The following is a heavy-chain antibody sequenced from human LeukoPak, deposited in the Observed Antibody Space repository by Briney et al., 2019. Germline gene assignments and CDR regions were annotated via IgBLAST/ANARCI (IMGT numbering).Heavy chain of an antibody. D-gene: IGHD2-21*02. CDR3: ARSVSGGDYYYFDY. J-gene: IGHJ4*02. CDR1: GGTFSSYA. V-gene: IGHV1-69*04. Sequence: ASVKVSCKASGGTFSSYAISWVRQAPGQGLEWMGRIIPILGIANYAQKFQGRVTITADKSTSTAYMVLSSLRSEDTAVYYCARSVSGGDYYYFDYWGQGTLVTVSS. CDR2: IIPILGIA.